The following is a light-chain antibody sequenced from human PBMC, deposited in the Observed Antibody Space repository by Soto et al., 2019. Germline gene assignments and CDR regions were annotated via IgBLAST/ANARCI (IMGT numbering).Light chain of an antibody. CDR2: KVT. CDR3: SSNAGSNNLV. CDR1: SSDVGGYNY. V-gene: IGLV2-8*01. Sequence: QSALTQPPSASGSPGQSVTISCTGTSSDVGGYNYVSWYQQHPGKAPKLMIYKVTERPSGVPDRFSGSKSGNTASLTVSGLQAEDEADYYCSSNAGSNNLVFGGGTQLTVL. J-gene: IGLJ2*01.